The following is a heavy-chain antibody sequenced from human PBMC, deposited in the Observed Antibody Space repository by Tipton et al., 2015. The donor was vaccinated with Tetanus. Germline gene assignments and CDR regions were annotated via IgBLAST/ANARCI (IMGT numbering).Heavy chain of an antibody. D-gene: IGHD2-15*01. V-gene: IGHV3-33*01. CDR3: AREAGCSGGICFSGDSDN. Sequence: SLRLSCAASGFIFSSYGIHWVRQAPGKGLEWVAVSWYDGTDTYYADAVKGRFTISRDNSKNTLYLQMNSLRAEDTAVFYCAREAGCSGGICFSGDSDNWGPGTQVPVSS. J-gene: IGHJ4*02. CDR2: SWYDGTDT. CDR1: GFIFSSYG.